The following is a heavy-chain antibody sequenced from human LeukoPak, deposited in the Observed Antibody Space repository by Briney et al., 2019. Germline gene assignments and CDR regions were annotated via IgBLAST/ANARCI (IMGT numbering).Heavy chain of an antibody. Sequence: GGSLRLSCAASGFTFSSYGMRWVRQAPGKGLEWVSAISGSGGSTYYADSVKGRFTISRDNSKNTLYLQMHSLRAEDTAVYYCAKQAYYDIPLGFDYWGQGTLVTVSS. CDR3: AKQAYYDIPLGFDY. V-gene: IGHV3-23*01. CDR2: ISGSGGST. J-gene: IGHJ4*02. CDR1: GFTFSSYG. D-gene: IGHD3-9*01.